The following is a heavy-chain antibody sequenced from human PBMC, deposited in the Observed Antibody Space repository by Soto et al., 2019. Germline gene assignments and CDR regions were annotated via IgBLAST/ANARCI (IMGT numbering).Heavy chain of an antibody. D-gene: IGHD3-10*01. CDR1: GFTFSSYS. CDR2: ISSSSSTI. V-gene: IGHV3-48*01. CDR3: ARGSGYYGSGSSLDAFDI. J-gene: IGHJ3*02. Sequence: SLRLSCAASGFTFSSYSMNWVRQAPGKGLEWVSYISSSSSTIYYADSVKGRFTISRDNAKNSLYLQMNSLRAEDTAVYYCARGSGYYGSGSSLDAFDIWGQGTMVTVSS.